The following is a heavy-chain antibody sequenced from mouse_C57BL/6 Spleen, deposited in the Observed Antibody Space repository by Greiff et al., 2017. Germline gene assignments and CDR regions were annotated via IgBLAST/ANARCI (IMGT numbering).Heavy chain of an antibody. D-gene: IGHD3-2*02. J-gene: IGHJ3*01. CDR3: ARSSSGSWFAY. CDR2: IDPEDGET. CDR1: GFNIKDYS. V-gene: IGHV14-2*01. Sequence: VQLKESGAELVKPGASVKLSCTASGFNIKDYSMHWVKQRTEQGLEWIGRIDPEDGETKYAPKFQGKATITADTSSNTAYLQLSSLTSEDTAFYYCARSSSGSWFAYWGQGTLVTVSA.